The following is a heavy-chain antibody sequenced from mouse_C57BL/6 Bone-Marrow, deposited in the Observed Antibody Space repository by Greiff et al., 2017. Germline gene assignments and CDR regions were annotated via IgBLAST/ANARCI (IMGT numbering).Heavy chain of an antibody. D-gene: IGHD3-3*01. J-gene: IGHJ4*01. V-gene: IGHV2-9*01. CDR2: FRGGGST. CDR1: GFSLTSYG. Sequence: QVQLKESGPGLVAPSQSLSITCTVSGFSLTSYGVDWVRQTPGKGLEWLGDFRGGGSTNYNSALMYRLTISKDNSKSQVFLKMNNLQTDDTAMYYCAKQGGKRDSTCPWAMDYWGQGTSVTVSS. CDR3: AKQGGKRDSTCPWAMDY.